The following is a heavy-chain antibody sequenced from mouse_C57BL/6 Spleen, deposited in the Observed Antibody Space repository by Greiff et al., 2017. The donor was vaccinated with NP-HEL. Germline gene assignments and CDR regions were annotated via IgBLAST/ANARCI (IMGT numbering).Heavy chain of an antibody. Sequence: EVQLQQSGPVLVKPGASVKMSCKASGYTFTDYYMNWVKQSHGKSLEWIGVINPYNGGTSYNQKFKGKATLTVDKSSSTAYMELNSLTSEDSAVYSCARGYDYHYLDYWGQGTTLTVSS. J-gene: IGHJ2*01. V-gene: IGHV1-19*01. CDR3: ARGYDYHYLDY. CDR1: GYTFTDYY. D-gene: IGHD2-4*01. CDR2: INPYNGGT.